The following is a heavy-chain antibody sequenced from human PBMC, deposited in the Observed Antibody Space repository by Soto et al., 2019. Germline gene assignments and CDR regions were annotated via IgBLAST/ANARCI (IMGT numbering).Heavy chain of an antibody. J-gene: IGHJ6*04. D-gene: IGHD5-12*01. Sequence: EVQLVESGGGLVQPGGSLRLSCSASGFTFSDHYMDWVRQAPGAGLEWVGRSRNKANSYTTEYAASVKGRFTVSRDDSTNSLYLQMNSLKTEDTAVYYCARSQRGYGGCDRCTDVWGKGTTVTVSS. CDR3: ARSQRGYGGCDRCTDV. CDR1: GFTFSDHY. V-gene: IGHV3-72*01. CDR2: SRNKANSYTT.